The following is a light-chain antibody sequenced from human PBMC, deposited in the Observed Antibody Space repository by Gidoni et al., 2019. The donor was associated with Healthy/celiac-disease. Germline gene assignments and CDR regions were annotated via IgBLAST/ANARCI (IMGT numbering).Light chain of an antibody. CDR3: QSADSSYVV. CDR1: ALPKQY. Sequence: SYELTQPPSVSVSPGQTARTTCSGDALPKQYAYWYQQKPGQAPVLVIYTDSERPSGIPERFSGSSSGTTVTLTISGVQAEDEADYYCQSADSSYVVFGGGTKLTVL. CDR2: TDS. V-gene: IGLV3-25*03. J-gene: IGLJ2*01.